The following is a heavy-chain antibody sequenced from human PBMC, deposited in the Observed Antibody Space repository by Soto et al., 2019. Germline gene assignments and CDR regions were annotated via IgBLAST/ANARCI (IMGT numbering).Heavy chain of an antibody. V-gene: IGHV5-51*01. Sequence: GESLKISCKASGYNFATYWIGWVRQMPGKGLEWMGVIYPDDSDTRYSPSFQGQATISADRSINTAYLQWSSLKASDSGMYYCARRHGYSYGYVDFWGQGTLVTVSS. J-gene: IGHJ4*03. CDR1: GYNFATYW. CDR2: IYPDDSDT. D-gene: IGHD5-18*01. CDR3: ARRHGYSYGYVDF.